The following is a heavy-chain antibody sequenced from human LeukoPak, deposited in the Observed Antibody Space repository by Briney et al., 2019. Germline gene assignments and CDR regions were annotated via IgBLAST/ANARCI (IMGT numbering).Heavy chain of an antibody. J-gene: IGHJ3*02. Sequence: PGGSLRLSCVASGFTYSHNGMHWVRQAPGKGLEWVAFIRYDGSNKYYADSVKGRFTISRDNSKNTLYLQMNSLRAEDTAVYYCARGVVPAAIYYDIREFGAFDIWGQGTMVTVSS. V-gene: IGHV3-30*02. D-gene: IGHD2-2*01. CDR1: GFTYSHNG. CDR3: ARGVVPAAIYYDIREFGAFDI. CDR2: IRYDGSNK.